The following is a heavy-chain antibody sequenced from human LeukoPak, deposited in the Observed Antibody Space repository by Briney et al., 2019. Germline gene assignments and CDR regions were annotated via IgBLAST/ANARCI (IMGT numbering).Heavy chain of an antibody. Sequence: PSETLSLTCAVYGGSFSGYYWSWIRQPPRKGLEWIGEINHSGSTNYNPSLKSRVTISVDKSKSQFSLKLSSVTAADTAVYYCATTGFGELFRYFQHWGQGTLVTVSS. CDR3: ATTGFGELFRYFQH. CDR2: INHSGST. CDR1: GGSFSGYY. D-gene: IGHD3-10*01. J-gene: IGHJ1*01. V-gene: IGHV4-34*01.